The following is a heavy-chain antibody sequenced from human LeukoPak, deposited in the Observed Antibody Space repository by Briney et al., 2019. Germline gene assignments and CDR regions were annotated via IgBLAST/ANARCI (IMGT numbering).Heavy chain of an antibody. CDR2: ISSSGSTI. CDR1: GFTFSDYY. D-gene: IGHD4-17*01. Sequence: GGSLRLSCAASGFTFSDYYMSWIRQAPGKGLEWVSYISSSGSTIYYADSVKGRFTISRDNATNSLYLQMNSLRAEDTAVYYCEREVAADYGDHNWFDPWGQGTLVTVSS. CDR3: EREVAADYGDHNWFDP. V-gene: IGHV3-11*01. J-gene: IGHJ5*02.